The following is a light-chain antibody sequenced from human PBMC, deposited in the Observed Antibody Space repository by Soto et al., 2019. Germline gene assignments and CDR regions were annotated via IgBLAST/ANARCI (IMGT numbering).Light chain of an antibody. CDR3: SSDTASSTLV. V-gene: IGLV2-14*01. Sequence: QSALTQPASVSGSPGQSITISCTGTRSDVGNYNYVSWYQQHPGKAPKLMIYEVSNRPSGVSNRFSGSKSGNTASLTISGLQAEDEADYYCSSDTASSTLVFGTGTKLTVL. CDR2: EVS. J-gene: IGLJ1*01. CDR1: RSDVGNYNY.